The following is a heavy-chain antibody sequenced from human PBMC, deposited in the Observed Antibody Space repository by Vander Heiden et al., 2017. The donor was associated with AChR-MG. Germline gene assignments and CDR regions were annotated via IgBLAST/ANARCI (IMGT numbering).Heavy chain of an antibody. J-gene: IGHJ3*02. V-gene: IGHV1-18*01. Sequence: QVQLVPSGAEVKKPRASVKIPCKASVTTFTSSGISRVLHAPGQGLEWMGWISDYNGNTKYAQKLQGRVTMTTDTSTSTAYMELRSLRSDDTAVYYCARAWVVVTATSRDAFDIWGQGTMVTVLF. D-gene: IGHD2-21*02. CDR3: ARAWVVVTATSRDAFDI. CDR1: VTTFTSSG. CDR2: ISDYNGNT.